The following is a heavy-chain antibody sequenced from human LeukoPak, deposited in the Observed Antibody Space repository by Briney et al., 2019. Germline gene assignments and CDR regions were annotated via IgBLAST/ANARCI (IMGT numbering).Heavy chain of an antibody. V-gene: IGHV3-23*01. Sequence: RGSLRLSCAASGFTFTSDAMTWGRQAPRKGLEWVSGISDSGGGTYYADSVKGRFTISRDNSKNTVHLQMNSLRAEDTALYYCAKGYNSGCFESWGQGALVTASS. J-gene: IGHJ4*02. D-gene: IGHD6-19*01. CDR2: ISDSGGGT. CDR1: GFTFTSDA. CDR3: AKGYNSGCFES.